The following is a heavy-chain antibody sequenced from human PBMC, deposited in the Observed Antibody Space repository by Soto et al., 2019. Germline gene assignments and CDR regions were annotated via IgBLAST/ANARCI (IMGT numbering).Heavy chain of an antibody. J-gene: IGHJ4*02. V-gene: IGHV4-34*01. D-gene: IGHD3-22*01. CDR3: ARGRYYYDSSGYYQYYFDY. CDR2: INHSGST. CDR1: GGSFSGYY. Sequence: QVQLQQWGAGLLKPSETLSLTCAVYGGSFSGYYWSWIRQPPGKGLEWIGEINHSGSTNYNPSLKSRVTISVDTSKNQFSLKLSSVTDADTAVYYCARGRYYYDSSGYYQYYFDYWGQGTLVTVSS.